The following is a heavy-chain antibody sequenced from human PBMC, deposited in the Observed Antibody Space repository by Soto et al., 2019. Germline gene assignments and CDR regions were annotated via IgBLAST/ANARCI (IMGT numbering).Heavy chain of an antibody. CDR2: ISGSGGST. CDR1: GFTFSSYA. D-gene: IGHD3-3*01. V-gene: IGHV3-23*01. Sequence: EVQLLESGGGLVQPGGSLRLSCAASGFTFSSYAMSWVRQAPGKGLEWVSAISGSGGSTYYADSVKGRFTISRDNSKNTLYLQMNSLRAEDTAVYYCEKDSRRFVEWLGGLFDYWGQGTLVTASS. J-gene: IGHJ4*02. CDR3: EKDSRRFVEWLGGLFDY.